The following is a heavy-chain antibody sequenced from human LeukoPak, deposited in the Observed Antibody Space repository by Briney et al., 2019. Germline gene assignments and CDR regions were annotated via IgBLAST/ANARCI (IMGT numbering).Heavy chain of an antibody. V-gene: IGHV4-39*07. CDR3: ARGPAEGYSGSYYRGLSWCFDY. D-gene: IGHD1-26*01. Sequence: SETLSLTCTVSGASVRSGSYYWSWIRQPPGKGLEWIGEINHSGSTNYNPSLKSRVTISVDTSKNQFSLKLSSVTAADTAVYYCARGPAEGYSGSYYRGLSWCFDYWGQGTLVTVSS. J-gene: IGHJ4*02. CDR1: GASVRSGSYY. CDR2: INHSGST.